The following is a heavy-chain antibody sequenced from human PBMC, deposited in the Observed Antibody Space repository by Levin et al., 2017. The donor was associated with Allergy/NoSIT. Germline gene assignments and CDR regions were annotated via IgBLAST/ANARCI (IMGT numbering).Heavy chain of an antibody. Sequence: GASVKVSCKASGYTFTGYYMHWVRQAPGQGLEWMGWINPNSGGTNYAQKFQGRVTMTRDTSISTAYMELSRLRSDDTAVYYCARLLDYDILTGYYYYYYGMDVWGQGTTVTVSS. D-gene: IGHD3-9*01. CDR2: INPNSGGT. CDR1: GYTFTGYY. V-gene: IGHV1-2*02. CDR3: ARLLDYDILTGYYYYYYGMDV. J-gene: IGHJ6*02.